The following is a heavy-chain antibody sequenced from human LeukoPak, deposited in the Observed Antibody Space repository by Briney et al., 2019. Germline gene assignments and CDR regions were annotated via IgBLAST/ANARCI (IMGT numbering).Heavy chain of an antibody. CDR2: IRYDGSNK. Sequence: GGSLRLSCAASGFTFSSYGMHWVRQAPGKGLEWVAFIRYDGSNKYYADSVKGRFTISRDNSKNTLYLQMNSLRAEDTAVYYCATDGTIFGVVMAYYYYYMDVWGKGTTVTVSS. V-gene: IGHV3-30*02. J-gene: IGHJ6*03. CDR3: ATDGTIFGVVMAYYYYYMDV. D-gene: IGHD3-3*01. CDR1: GFTFSSYG.